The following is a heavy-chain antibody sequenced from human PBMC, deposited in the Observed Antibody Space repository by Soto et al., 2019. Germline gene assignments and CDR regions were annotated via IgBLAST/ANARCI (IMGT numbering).Heavy chain of an antibody. CDR1: GFTFSSYG. V-gene: IGHV3-30*18. J-gene: IGHJ4*02. CDR3: AKDLTMGPLEWLLPSDY. D-gene: IGHD3-3*01. CDR2: ISYGGSNK. Sequence: GGSLRLSCAASGFTFSSYGMHWVRQAPGKGLEWVAVISYGGSNKYYADSVNGRVTISRDNSKNSLYLQMNSLRAEDTAVYYCAKDLTMGPLEWLLPSDYWGQGTLVTVSS.